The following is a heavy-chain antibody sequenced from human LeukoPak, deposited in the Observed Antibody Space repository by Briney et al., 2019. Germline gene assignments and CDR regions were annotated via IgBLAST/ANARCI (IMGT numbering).Heavy chain of an antibody. CDR1: GFSFTSCG. J-gene: IGHJ6*03. CDR2: ISGSGGTT. V-gene: IGHV3-23*01. D-gene: IGHD2-8*01. CDR3: AKDRCSNGIGCYYYYMDV. Sequence: GGSLRLSCIASGFSFTSCGMSWVRQVPGKGLEWVSAISGSGGTTYYADSVKGRFTTSRDNSKNTVYLQMNSLRAEDTAVYYCAKDRCSNGIGCYYYYMDVWGKGTTVTISS.